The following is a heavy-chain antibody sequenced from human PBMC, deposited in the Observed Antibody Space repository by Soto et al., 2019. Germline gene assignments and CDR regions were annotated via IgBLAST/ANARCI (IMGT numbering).Heavy chain of an antibody. D-gene: IGHD2-2*01. CDR2: INTYNGDT. V-gene: IGHV1-18*01. CDR1: GYIFSSFG. CDR3: ARVYCSFASCPVDF. J-gene: IGHJ4*02. Sequence: HVQLVQSGDEVMKPGASVKVSCKASGYIFSSFGISWVRQVPGQGLEWMGWINTYNGDTNYAQKFQGRVTMTTDTSTSTAYMELRSLISDDTAVYYCARVYCSFASCPVDFWGQGTLVTVSS.